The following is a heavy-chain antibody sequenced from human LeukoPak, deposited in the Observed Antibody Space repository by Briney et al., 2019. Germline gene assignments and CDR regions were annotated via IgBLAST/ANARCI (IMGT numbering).Heavy chain of an antibody. J-gene: IGHJ5*02. CDR3: ARGGWYSSSWYESWFDP. Sequence: PGGSLRLSCAASGFTFSSYGMHWVRQAPGKGLEWVAFIRYDGSNKYYADSVKGRFTISRDNSKNTLYLQMNSLRAEDTAVYYCARGGWYSSSWYESWFDPWGQGTLVTVSS. D-gene: IGHD6-13*01. V-gene: IGHV3-30*02. CDR1: GFTFSSYG. CDR2: IRYDGSNK.